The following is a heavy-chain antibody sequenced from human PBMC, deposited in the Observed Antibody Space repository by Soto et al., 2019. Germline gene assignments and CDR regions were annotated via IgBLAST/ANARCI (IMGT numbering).Heavy chain of an antibody. D-gene: IGHD2-2*01. CDR2: ISGSGGST. J-gene: IGHJ4*02. Sequence: PWGSLRLSCAASGFTFSSYAMSRVRQAPGKGLEWVSAISGSGGSTYYADSVKGRFTISRDNSKNTLYLQMNSLRAEDTAVYYCAKERCSSTSCYDYFDYWGQGALVTVSS. V-gene: IGHV3-23*01. CDR1: GFTFSSYA. CDR3: AKERCSSTSCYDYFDY.